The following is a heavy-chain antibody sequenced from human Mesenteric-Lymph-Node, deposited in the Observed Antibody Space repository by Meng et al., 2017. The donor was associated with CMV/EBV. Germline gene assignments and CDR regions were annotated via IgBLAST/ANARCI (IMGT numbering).Heavy chain of an antibody. V-gene: IGHV3-33*06. CDR2: VWFDGSDK. CDR3: AKELVRYCTGGSCYRAFDY. J-gene: IGHJ4*02. Sequence: FGTYVMYWVRQAPGKGLEWVAVVWFDGSDKYYADSVKGRFTISRDNSKSTLYLQMNSLRAEDTGVYYCAKELVRYCTGGSCYRAFDYWGQGTLVTVSS. D-gene: IGHD2-8*02. CDR1: FGTYV.